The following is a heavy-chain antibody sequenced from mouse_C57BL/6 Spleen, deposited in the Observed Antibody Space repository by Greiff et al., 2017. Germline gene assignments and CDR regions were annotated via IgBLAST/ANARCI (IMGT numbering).Heavy chain of an antibody. J-gene: IGHJ2*01. CDR3: ARGTTVVGDY. CDR2: INPSTGGT. Sequence: VQLKESGPELVKPGASVKISCKASGYSFTGYYMNWVKQSPEKSLEWIGEINPSTGGTTYNQKFKAKATLTVDKSSSTAYMQLKSLTSEDSAVYYCARGTTVVGDYWGQGTTLTVSS. CDR1: GYSFTGYY. D-gene: IGHD1-1*01. V-gene: IGHV1-42*01.